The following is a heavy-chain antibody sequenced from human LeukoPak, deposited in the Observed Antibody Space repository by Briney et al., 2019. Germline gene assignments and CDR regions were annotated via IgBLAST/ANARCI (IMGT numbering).Heavy chain of an antibody. D-gene: IGHD6-19*01. V-gene: IGHV3-23*01. CDR1: GFTFRSYA. CDR3: AKDWDDSSGWSNLYYYYGMDV. CDR2: VSGSGTST. J-gene: IGHJ6*02. Sequence: PGGSLRLSCAASGFTFRSYAMTWVRQAPGKGLEWVSTVSGSGTSTYYADSVKGRFTISRDNSKNTLYLQMNSLRAEDTAVYYCAKDWDDSSGWSNLYYYYGMDVWGQGTTVTVSS.